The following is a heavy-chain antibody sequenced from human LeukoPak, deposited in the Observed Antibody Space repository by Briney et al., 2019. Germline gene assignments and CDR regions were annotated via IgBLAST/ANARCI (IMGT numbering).Heavy chain of an antibody. J-gene: IGHJ4*02. D-gene: IGHD3-10*01. Sequence: PGGSLRLSCAASGFSVTTNYMSWVCQAPGQGLEWVSVIDRGGRTYYADSVKGRFTISRDNSKNTIYLQMKSLRAEDTAVYYCARGSNFRGVPFLDYWGQGTLVTVSS. V-gene: IGHV3-53*01. CDR2: IDRGGRT. CDR3: ARGSNFRGVPFLDY. CDR1: GFSVTTNY.